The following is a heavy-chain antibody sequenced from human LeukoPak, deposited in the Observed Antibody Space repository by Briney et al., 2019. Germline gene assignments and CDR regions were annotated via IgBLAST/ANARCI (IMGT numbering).Heavy chain of an antibody. D-gene: IGHD5-24*01. V-gene: IGHV4-4*09. Sequence: SETLSLTCTVSGGSISSYYWSWIRQPPGKGLEWIGYIYTSGSTNYNPSLKSRVTISVDTSKNQFSLKLSSVTAADTAVYYCARRRGDGYNYRADFDYWGQGTLVTVSS. J-gene: IGHJ4*02. CDR3: ARRRGDGYNYRADFDY. CDR2: IYTSGST. CDR1: GGSISSYY.